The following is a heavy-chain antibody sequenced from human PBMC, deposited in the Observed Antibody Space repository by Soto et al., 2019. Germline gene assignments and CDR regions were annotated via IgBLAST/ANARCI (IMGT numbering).Heavy chain of an antibody. J-gene: IGHJ4*02. V-gene: IGHV3-23*01. CDR2: ISGSGGGT. Sequence: EGQLLESGGGLGQPGGSLRLSCAASGFIFSRFAMSWVRQPPGKGLEWVSSISGSGGGTYYADSVKGRFTISRDNSKNTLYLQMHSLRADDTAVYWCASSGIVGIRAGGPGGYWGQGTLVSVSS. D-gene: IGHD2-21*01. CDR1: GFIFSRFA. CDR3: ASSGIVGIRAGGPGGY.